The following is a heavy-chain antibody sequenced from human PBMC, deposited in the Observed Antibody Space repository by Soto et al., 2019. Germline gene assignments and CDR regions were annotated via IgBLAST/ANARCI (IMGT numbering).Heavy chain of an antibody. CDR1: GFSLRGYG. CDR2: ISYDGSNK. CDR3: ASGPGSYYFSRY. J-gene: IGHJ4*02. Sequence: HPGGSLRLSCAASGFSLRGYGMHWVRQAPGKGLEWVAVISYDGSNKYYADSVKGRFTISRDNVKNTLYLQMNSLRAEDTAVYYCASGPGSYYFSRYWGQGALVTVSS. D-gene: IGHD3-10*01. V-gene: IGHV3-30*03.